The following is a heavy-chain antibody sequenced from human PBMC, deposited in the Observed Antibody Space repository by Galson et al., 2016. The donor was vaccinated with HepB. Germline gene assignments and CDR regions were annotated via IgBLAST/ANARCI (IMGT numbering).Heavy chain of an antibody. V-gene: IGHV4-59*01. Sequence: SETLSLTCTVSGGSMSYYYWNWIRQSPGKGLEYIGYIFNSGSTNYNPSLSSRVTISVDTSKQQFSLKMSSVTAADTAVYYCARTPLRERFLNYYFDYWGQGLLVTVSS. CDR3: ARTPLRERFLNYYFDY. D-gene: IGHD3-10*01. CDR1: GGSMSYYY. CDR2: IFNSGST. J-gene: IGHJ4*02.